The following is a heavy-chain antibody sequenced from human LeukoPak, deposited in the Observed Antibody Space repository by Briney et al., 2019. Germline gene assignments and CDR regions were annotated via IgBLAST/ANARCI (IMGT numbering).Heavy chain of an antibody. CDR2: ISSSSGYI. J-gene: IGHJ4*02. CDR3: ARDVTMIVVVPFDY. CDR1: GFTFSSYS. Sequence: PGGSLRLSCAASGFTFSSYSMNWVRQAPGKGLEWVSSISSSSGYIYYADSVKGRFTISRDNAKNSLYLQMNSLRAEDTAVYYCARDVTMIVVVPFDYWGQGTLVTVSS. D-gene: IGHD3-22*01. V-gene: IGHV3-21*01.